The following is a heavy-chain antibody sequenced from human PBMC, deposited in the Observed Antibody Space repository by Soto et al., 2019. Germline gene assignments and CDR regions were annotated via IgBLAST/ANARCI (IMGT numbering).Heavy chain of an antibody. CDR2: ISAYNGNT. J-gene: IGHJ4*02. D-gene: IGHD3-16*02. CDR3: ARDAAVPYDYVWGSYRSGDY. V-gene: IGHV1-18*04. Sequence: QVQLVQSGAEVKKPGASVKVSCKASGYTFTSYGISWVRQAPGQGLEWMGWISAYNGNTNYAQKLQGRVTMTSDTSTSTAYMELRSLRSDDTAVYYCARDAAVPYDYVWGSYRSGDYWGQGTLVTVSS. CDR1: GYTFTSYG.